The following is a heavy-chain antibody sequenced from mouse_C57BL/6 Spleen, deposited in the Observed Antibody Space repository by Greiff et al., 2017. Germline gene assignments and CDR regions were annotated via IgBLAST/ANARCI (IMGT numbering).Heavy chain of an antibody. CDR1: GFNIKDDY. V-gene: IGHV14-4*01. J-gene: IGHJ2*01. D-gene: IGHD2-1*01. Sequence: DVQLQESGAELVRPGASVKLSCTASGFNIKDDYMHWVKQRPEQGLEWIGWIDPENGDTEYASKFQGKATITADTSSNTAYLQLSSLTSEDTAVYYCTRYGNYYFYYWGQGTTLPVSS. CDR2: IDPENGDT. CDR3: TRYGNYYFYY.